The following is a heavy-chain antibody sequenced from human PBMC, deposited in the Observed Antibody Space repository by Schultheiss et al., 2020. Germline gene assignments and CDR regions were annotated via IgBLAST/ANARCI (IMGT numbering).Heavy chain of an antibody. CDR1: GFTFSDYY. V-gene: IGHV3-30-3*01. CDR2: ISYDGGNK. D-gene: IGHD4-17*01. CDR3: ARAPTTVTTIAVFDY. Sequence: GGSLRLSCAASGFTFSDYYMSWIRQAPGKGLDWVAVISYDGGNKDYADSVKGRFTISRDNSKNTLYLQMNSLRAEDTAVYYCARAPTTVTTIAVFDYWGQGTLVTVSS. J-gene: IGHJ4*02.